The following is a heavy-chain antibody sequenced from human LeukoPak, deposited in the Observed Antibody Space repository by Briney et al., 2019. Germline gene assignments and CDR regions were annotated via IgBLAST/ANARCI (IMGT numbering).Heavy chain of an antibody. CDR2: ISYDGSNK. J-gene: IGHJ5*02. CDR3: ARAMVRGAKGWFDP. CDR1: GFTFSSYA. Sequence: GGSLRLSCAASGFTFSSYAMHWVRQAPGKGLEWVAVISYDGSNKYYADSVKGRFTISRDNSKNTLYLQMNSLRAEDTAVYYCARAMVRGAKGWFDPWGQGTLVTVSS. V-gene: IGHV3-30*14. D-gene: IGHD3-10*01.